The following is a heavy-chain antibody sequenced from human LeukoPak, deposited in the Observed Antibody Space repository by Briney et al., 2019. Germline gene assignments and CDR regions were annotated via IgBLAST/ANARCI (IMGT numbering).Heavy chain of an antibody. J-gene: IGHJ4*02. V-gene: IGHV4-59*01. CDR3: ARVRYDYVWGSYRPAFDY. Sequence: PSETLSLTXTVSGGSISSYYWSWIRQPPGKGLEWIGYIYYSGSTNYNASLKSRVTISLDTSKNQFSLKLSSVTAADTAVYYCARVRYDYVWGSYRPAFDYWGQGTLVTVSS. D-gene: IGHD3-16*02. CDR1: GGSISSYY. CDR2: IYYSGST.